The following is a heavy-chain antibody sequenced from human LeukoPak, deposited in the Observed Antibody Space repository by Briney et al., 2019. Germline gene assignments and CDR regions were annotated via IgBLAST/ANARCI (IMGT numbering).Heavy chain of an antibody. CDR2: ISSSGRTI. CDR1: GFTFSSYE. V-gene: IGHV3-48*03. D-gene: IGHD3-10*01. J-gene: IGHJ5*02. Sequence: PGGSLRLSCAASGFTFSSYEMNWVRQAPGKGLEWVSYISSSGRTIYYADSVKGRFTISRDNAKNSLYLQMNSLRAEDTAVYYCARDYAYYGSGSYEQWLDPWGQGTLVTVSS. CDR3: ARDYAYYGSGSYEQWLDP.